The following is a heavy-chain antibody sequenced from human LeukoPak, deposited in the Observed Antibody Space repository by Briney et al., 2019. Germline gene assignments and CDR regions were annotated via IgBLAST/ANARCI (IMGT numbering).Heavy chain of an antibody. CDR1: GFSLSTSGVG. D-gene: IGHD6-19*01. CDR3: AHRRGIAVAGIYGFDP. Sequence: SGPTLVKPTQTLTLTCTFSGFSLSTSGVGVGWIRQPPGKALEWLALIYWNDDKRYSPSLKSRLTITKDTSKNQVVLTMTNMDPVDTATYYCAHRRGIAVAGIYGFDPWGQGTLVTVSS. CDR2: IYWNDDK. J-gene: IGHJ5*02. V-gene: IGHV2-5*01.